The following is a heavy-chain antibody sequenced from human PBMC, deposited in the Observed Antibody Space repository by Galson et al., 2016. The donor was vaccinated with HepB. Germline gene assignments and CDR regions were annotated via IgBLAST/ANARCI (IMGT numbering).Heavy chain of an antibody. CDR1: GFTVSSNY. J-gene: IGHJ3*02. D-gene: IGHD3-22*01. Sequence: SLRLSCAASGFTVSSNYMSWVRQAPGKGLEWVSVIYSGGSTYYADSVKGRFTISRDNSKNTLYLQMNSLRAEDTAVYYCARDFPDYYDSSEGAFDIWGQGTMVTVSS. CDR2: IYSGGST. V-gene: IGHV3-53*01. CDR3: ARDFPDYYDSSEGAFDI.